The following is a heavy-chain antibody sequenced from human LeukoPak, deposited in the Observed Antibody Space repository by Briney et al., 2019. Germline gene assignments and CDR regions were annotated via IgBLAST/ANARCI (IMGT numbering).Heavy chain of an antibody. CDR1: GGSISSGGYS. Sequence: SQTLSLTCAVSGGSISSGGYSWSWIRQPPGKGLEWIGYIYHSGSTYYNPSLKSRVTISVDRSKNQFSLKLSSVTAADTAVYYCARESYSGGSCYPSWFDPWGQGTLVTVSS. CDR3: ARESYSGGSCYPSWFDP. CDR2: IYHSGST. V-gene: IGHV4-30-2*01. D-gene: IGHD2-15*01. J-gene: IGHJ5*02.